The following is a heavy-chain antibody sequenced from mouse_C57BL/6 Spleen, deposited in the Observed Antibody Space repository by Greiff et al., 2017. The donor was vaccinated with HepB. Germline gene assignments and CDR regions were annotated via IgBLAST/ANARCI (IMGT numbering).Heavy chain of an antibody. V-gene: IGHV1-76*01. CDR2: IYPGSGNT. Sequence: QVQLQQSGAELVRPGASVKLSCKASGYTFTDYYINWVKQRPGQGLEWIARIYPGSGNTYYNEKFKGKATLTAEKSSSTAYMQLSSLTSEDSAVYFCAKGDGSSPFYAMDYWGQGTSVTVSS. J-gene: IGHJ4*01. CDR3: AKGDGSSPFYAMDY. D-gene: IGHD1-1*01. CDR1: GYTFTDYY.